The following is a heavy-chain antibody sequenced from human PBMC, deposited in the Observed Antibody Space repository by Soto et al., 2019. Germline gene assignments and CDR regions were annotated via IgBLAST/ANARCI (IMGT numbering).Heavy chain of an antibody. CDR1: GYTFTSYA. Sequence: GASVKVSCKASGYTFTSYAMHWVRQAPGQRLEWMGWINAGNGNTKYSQKFQGRVTITRDTSASTAYMELSSLRSEDTAVYYCARGFSSGVVNPEYFQHWGQGTLVTVSS. J-gene: IGHJ1*01. CDR2: INAGNGNT. V-gene: IGHV1-3*01. D-gene: IGHD2-15*01. CDR3: ARGFSSGVVNPEYFQH.